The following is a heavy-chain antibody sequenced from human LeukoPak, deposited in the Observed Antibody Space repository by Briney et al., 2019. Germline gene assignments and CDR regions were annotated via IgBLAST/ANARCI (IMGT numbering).Heavy chain of an antibody. Sequence: GGSLRLSCAASGFTLSSYWMHWVRQVPGKGLVWVSRIRSDGGDTTYADSVKGRFTISRDNSKNTLYLQMNSLRAEDTAVYYCARVGLRYCSSTSCHRLFDYWGQGTLVTVSS. D-gene: IGHD2-2*01. CDR2: IRSDGGDT. J-gene: IGHJ4*02. CDR3: ARVGLRYCSSTSCHRLFDY. V-gene: IGHV3-74*01. CDR1: GFTLSSYW.